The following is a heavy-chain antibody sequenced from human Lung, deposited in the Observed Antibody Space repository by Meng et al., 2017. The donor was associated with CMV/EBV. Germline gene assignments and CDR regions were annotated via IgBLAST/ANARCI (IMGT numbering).Heavy chain of an antibody. J-gene: IGHJ5*02. CDR1: GSTFSDYY. CDR3: AREMSRGVIEGDTWCDP. CDR2: TSRSESNI. Sequence: GGSXRPXCPASGSTFSDYYMAWIRQAPGKGLEWVAYTSRSESNIYYADSVKGRFTDSRDNAKNSLYLQMNSLRVDDTAGDYCAREMSRGVIEGDTWCDPWGQGXLVTVSS. D-gene: IGHD3-10*01. V-gene: IGHV3-11*01.